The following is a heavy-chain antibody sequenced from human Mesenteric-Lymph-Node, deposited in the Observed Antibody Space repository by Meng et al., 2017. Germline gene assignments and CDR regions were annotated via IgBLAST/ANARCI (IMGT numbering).Heavy chain of an antibody. J-gene: IGHJ5*02. D-gene: IGHD4-23*01. CDR2: LYHSGST. CDR1: GGSISNYY. Sequence: GSLRLSCTVSGGSISNYYWSWIRQPPGKALEWIGYLYHSGSTNYNPSLKRRVTISVDTSKNQFSLKLNSVTTADTAVYYCARDSDYGGNSLNWFDPWGPGTLVTVSS. CDR3: ARDSDYGGNSLNWFDP. V-gene: IGHV4-59*01.